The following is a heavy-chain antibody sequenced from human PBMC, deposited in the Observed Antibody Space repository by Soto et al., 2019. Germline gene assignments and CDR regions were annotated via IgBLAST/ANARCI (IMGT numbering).Heavy chain of an antibody. V-gene: IGHV3-23*01. J-gene: IGHJ3*02. Sequence: EVQLLESGGGLVQPAGSLRLSCAASGFTFSSYAMSWVRQTPGKGLEWVSTISSNGGSTFYADSVKGRFTISRDNSKNTLYLQMNSLRAEDTAVYYCAKDPLGSGRKADGFDIWGQGTLVTVSS. D-gene: IGHD3-10*01. CDR2: ISSNGGST. CDR3: AKDPLGSGRKADGFDI. CDR1: GFTFSSYA.